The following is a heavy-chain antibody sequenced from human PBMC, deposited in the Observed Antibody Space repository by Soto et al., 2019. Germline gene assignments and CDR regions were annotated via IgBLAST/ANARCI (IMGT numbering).Heavy chain of an antibody. D-gene: IGHD3-16*01. CDR2: IYQSGFT. V-gene: IGHV4-30-2*01. J-gene: IGHJ4*02. Sequence: QVQLQESGSRLVKPSQTLSLTCSVSDNSMSTSGFSWSWVRQAPGQGLEWIGYIYQSGFTAYNPSLRSRVTRSIDTSKRQFSLSLSSVTAEDTAVYYCARGEISDFDFWGQGTLVTVSS. CDR1: DNSMSTSGFS. CDR3: ARGEISDFDF.